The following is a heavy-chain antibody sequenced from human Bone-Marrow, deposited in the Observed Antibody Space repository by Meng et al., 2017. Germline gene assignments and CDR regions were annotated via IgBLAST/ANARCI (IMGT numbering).Heavy chain of an antibody. CDR1: GGTFSSYA. J-gene: IGHJ4*02. CDR3: ARGGYSYGLVGIFDY. V-gene: IGHV1-69*01. D-gene: IGHD5-18*01. Sequence: VERVLSVGEVKKPGSSVKVSCKASGGTFSSYAISWVRQAPGQGLEWMGGIIPIFGTANYAQKFQGRVTITADESTSTAYMELSSLRSEDTAVYYCARGGYSYGLVGIFDYWGQGTLVTVPS. CDR2: IIPIFGTA.